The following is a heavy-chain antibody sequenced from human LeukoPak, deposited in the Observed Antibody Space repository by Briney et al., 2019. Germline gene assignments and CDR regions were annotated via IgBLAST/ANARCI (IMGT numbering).Heavy chain of an antibody. Sequence: GGSLRLSCAASGFTFSSYSMNWVRQAPGKGLEWVSSTSSSSSYIYYADSVKGRFTISRDNAKNSLYLQMNSLRAEDTAVYYCARPYCSGGSCYSNLNFDYWGQGTLVTVSS. V-gene: IGHV3-21*01. CDR2: TSSSSSYI. CDR3: ARPYCSGGSCYSNLNFDY. J-gene: IGHJ4*02. D-gene: IGHD2-15*01. CDR1: GFTFSSYS.